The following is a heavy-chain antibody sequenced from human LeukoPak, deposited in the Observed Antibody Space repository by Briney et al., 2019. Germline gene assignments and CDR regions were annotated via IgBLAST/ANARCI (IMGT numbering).Heavy chain of an antibody. CDR1: GFTSSMYS. CDR3: ARERGPLDY. CDR2: ISGGSTAI. D-gene: IGHD3-10*01. Sequence: GSLRLSCAAAGFTSSMYSMNWVRQAPGKGLGWVSYISGGSTAIYYADSVKGRFTISRDNAENPLYLQMNSLRAEDTAVYYCARERGPLDYWGQGTLVTVSS. V-gene: IGHV3-48*04. J-gene: IGHJ4*02.